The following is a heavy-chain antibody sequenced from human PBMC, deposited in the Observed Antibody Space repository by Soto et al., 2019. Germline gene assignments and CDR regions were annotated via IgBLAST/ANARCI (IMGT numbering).Heavy chain of an antibody. V-gene: IGHV3-33*01. CDR3: ARDGVDCSVGSCYPILYSFDY. CDR2: IWYDGSNK. Sequence: GGSLRLSCAASGFTFSSYGMHWVRQAPGKGLEWVAVIWYDGSNKYYADSVKGRSTISRDNSKNTLYLQMNSLRAEDTAVYYCARDGVDCSVGSCYPILYSFDYWGQGTLVTVSS. D-gene: IGHD2-15*01. J-gene: IGHJ4*02. CDR1: GFTFSSYG.